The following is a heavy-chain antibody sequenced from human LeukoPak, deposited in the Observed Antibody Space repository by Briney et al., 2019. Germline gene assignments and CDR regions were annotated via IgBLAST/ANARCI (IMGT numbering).Heavy chain of an antibody. D-gene: IGHD2-8*01. Sequence: GGSLRLSCAASGFTFSSYGMHWVRQAPGKGLEWVAVISYDGSDKYYADSVKGRFTISRDNAKNSLYLEMNSLRADDTAVYYCARDQDVVVMLGIIAYDAFDVWGQGTLVTVSS. CDR3: ARDQDVVVMLGIIAYDAFDV. CDR1: GFTFSSYG. CDR2: ISYDGSDK. J-gene: IGHJ3*01. V-gene: IGHV3-30*03.